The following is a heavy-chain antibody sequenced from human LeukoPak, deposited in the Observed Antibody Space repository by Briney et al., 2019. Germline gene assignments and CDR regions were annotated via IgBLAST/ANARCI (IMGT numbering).Heavy chain of an antibody. Sequence: SETLSLTCAVYARSFSGYYWSWIRHPPGKGLDWIGEINHSGSTNYNPSLTSRATISVHTSKSQFSLKLSSVTAADTAVYYCARTGSSGWGYFDYWGQGTLVTVPS. V-gene: IGHV4-34*01. CDR3: ARTGSSGWGYFDY. CDR1: ARSFSGYY. CDR2: INHSGST. J-gene: IGHJ4*02. D-gene: IGHD6-19*01.